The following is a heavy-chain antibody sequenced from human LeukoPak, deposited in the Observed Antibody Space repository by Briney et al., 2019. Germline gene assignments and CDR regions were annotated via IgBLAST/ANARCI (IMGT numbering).Heavy chain of an antibody. CDR3: ARPGRCSYAPLVDGEFDY. Sequence: ASVKVSCKASGYTFTGYYMHWVRQAPGQGLEWMGWINPNSGGTNYAQKFQGRVTMTRDTSISTAYMELSRLRSDDTAVYYCARPGRCSYAPLVDGEFDYWGQGTLVTVSS. J-gene: IGHJ4*02. CDR2: INPNSGGT. V-gene: IGHV1-2*02. D-gene: IGHD5-18*01. CDR1: GYTFTGYY.